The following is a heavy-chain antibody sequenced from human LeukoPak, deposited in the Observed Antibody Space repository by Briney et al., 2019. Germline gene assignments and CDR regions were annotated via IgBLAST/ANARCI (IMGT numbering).Heavy chain of an antibody. CDR3: AREDFYYGMDV. CDR2: ISAYNGNT. V-gene: IGHV1-18*04. Sequence: ASVKVSCKASGYTFTGYYMHWVRQAPGQGLEWMGWISAYNGNTNCAQKLQGRVTMTTDTSTSTAYMELRSLRSDDTAVYYCAREDFYYGMDVWGQGTTVTVSS. CDR1: GYTFTGYY. J-gene: IGHJ6*02.